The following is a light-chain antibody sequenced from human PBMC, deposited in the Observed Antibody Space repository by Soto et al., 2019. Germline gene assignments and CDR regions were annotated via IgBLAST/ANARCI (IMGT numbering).Light chain of an antibody. J-gene: IGKJ2*01. CDR1: QVITNY. V-gene: IGKV1-33*01. CDR2: DIS. CDR3: QHYENLPYT. Sequence: DIQLTQSASSLSASVVDRVTITCQARQVITNYLNWYQQKPGKAPKLLIYDISTLEIGVSSRFSVSGSVTHFTFTITGLQPEDIATYYCQHYENLPYTVGQGTKLEI.